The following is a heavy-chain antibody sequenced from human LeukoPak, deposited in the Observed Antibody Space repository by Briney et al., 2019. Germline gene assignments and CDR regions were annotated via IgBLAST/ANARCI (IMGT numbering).Heavy chain of an antibody. Sequence: SETLSLTCTVSGGSISSSRYYWGWIRQPPGKGLEWIGSIFYSGITYYNPSLKSRVTISVDTSKNQFSLKLSSVTASDTAVYYCAIKSKCYDILTDYPGWFDPWGQGTLVTVSS. V-gene: IGHV4-39*01. D-gene: IGHD3-9*01. CDR1: GGSISSSRYY. J-gene: IGHJ5*02. CDR3: AIKSKCYDILTDYPGWFDP. CDR2: IFYSGIT.